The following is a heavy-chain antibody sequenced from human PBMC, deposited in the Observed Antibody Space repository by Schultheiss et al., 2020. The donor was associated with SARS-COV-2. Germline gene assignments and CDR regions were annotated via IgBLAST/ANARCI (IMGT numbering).Heavy chain of an antibody. J-gene: IGHJ3*02. CDR3: ARGGYDFWSGPSPLPDAFDI. CDR2: IHHSAGT. CDR1: GASISSYY. D-gene: IGHD3-3*01. V-gene: IGHV4-59*01. Sequence: SETLSLTCTVSGASISSYYWSWIRQPPGKGLEWIGYIHHSAGTNYNPSLKRRVTISVDKSKNQFSLKLSSVTAADTAVYYCARGGYDFWSGPSPLPDAFDIWGQGTMVTVSS.